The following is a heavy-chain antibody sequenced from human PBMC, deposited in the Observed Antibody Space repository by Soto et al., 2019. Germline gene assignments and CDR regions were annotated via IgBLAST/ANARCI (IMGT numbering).Heavy chain of an antibody. CDR3: ARGSPRSYYDSSGYFPDFDY. D-gene: IGHD3-22*01. J-gene: IGHJ4*02. CDR2: INSDGSST. Sequence: GGSLRLSCAASGFTFSSYWMHWVRQAPGKGLVWVSRINSDGSSTSYADSVKGRFTISRDNAKNTLYLQMNSLRAEDTAVYYCARGSPRSYYDSSGYFPDFDYWGQGTLVTVSS. CDR1: GFTFSSYW. V-gene: IGHV3-74*01.